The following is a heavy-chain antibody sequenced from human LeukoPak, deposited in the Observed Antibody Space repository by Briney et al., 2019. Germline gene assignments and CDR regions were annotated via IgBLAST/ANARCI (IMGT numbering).Heavy chain of an antibody. Sequence: GSLRLSCAASGFTSSDSTMHWVRQASGKGPEWIGRIKGKANTYETAYAASVKGRFTISRDDSKSTLYLQMNSLRAEDTAVYYCARGGGVVQLTPSDYWGQGTLVTVSS. J-gene: IGHJ4*02. CDR3: ARGGGVVQLTPSDY. D-gene: IGHD3-3*01. CDR2: IKGKANTYET. V-gene: IGHV3-73*01. CDR1: GFTSSDST.